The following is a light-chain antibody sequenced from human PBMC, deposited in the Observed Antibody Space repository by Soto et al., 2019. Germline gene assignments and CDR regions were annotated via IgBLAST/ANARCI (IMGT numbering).Light chain of an antibody. V-gene: IGKV1-39*01. Sequence: DIQMTQSPSSLSASVGDRVTITCRASQSINTYLNWYQQKPGKAPNLLIYAASSLQSGVPSRFSGSGSGTDFTLTISSLQPEDFATYYCQQYYSIPVTVGGGTKV. J-gene: IGKJ4*01. CDR2: AAS. CDR3: QQYYSIPVT. CDR1: QSINTY.